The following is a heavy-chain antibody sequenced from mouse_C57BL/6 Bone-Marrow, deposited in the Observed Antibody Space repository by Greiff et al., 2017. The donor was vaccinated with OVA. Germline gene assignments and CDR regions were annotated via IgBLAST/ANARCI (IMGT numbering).Heavy chain of an antibody. J-gene: IGHJ2*01. Sequence: ELKLVESGGGLVQPGASLRLSCAASGFTFTDYYMSWVRQPPGKAPEWLALIRNKANGSTTEYTASVKGRFTISRDNSQNILYLQMNTLRAEDSAAYYGVKAAQNWGNYFDYWGQGTTLTVSS. CDR3: VKAAQNWGNYFDY. CDR2: IRNKANGSTT. V-gene: IGHV7-4*01. CDR1: GFTFTDYY. D-gene: IGHD4-1*01.